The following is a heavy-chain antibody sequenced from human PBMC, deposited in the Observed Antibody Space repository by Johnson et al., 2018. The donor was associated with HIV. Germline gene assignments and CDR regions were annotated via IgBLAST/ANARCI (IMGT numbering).Heavy chain of an antibody. D-gene: IGHD2-21*01. J-gene: IGHJ3*02. CDR2: ISRGGSSASVI. V-gene: IGHV3-11*01. Sequence: QVQLVESGGGLVKPGGSLRLSCAASGFSFSDYFVSWIRQAPGKGLEWVSYISRGGSSASVIYYADSVKGRFTISRENAKNSVYLQMNSLRAEDTAVYYCAGARARVTFDIWGQGTMVTVSS. CDR1: GFSFSDYF. CDR3: AGARARVTFDI.